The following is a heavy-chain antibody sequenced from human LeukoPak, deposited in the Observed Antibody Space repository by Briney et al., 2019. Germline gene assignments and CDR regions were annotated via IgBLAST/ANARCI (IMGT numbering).Heavy chain of an antibody. CDR1: GFTFSSYG. J-gene: IGHJ4*02. V-gene: IGHV3-48*04. CDR2: ISRSGSTI. Sequence: GGSLRLSCAASGFTFSSYGMHWVRQAPGKGLEWVSYISRSGSTIYYADSVKGRSIISRDNAKNSLYLQMNSLSAEDTAIYYCVRVGVLHHFDHWGQGILVTVSS. CDR3: VRVGVLHHFDH. D-gene: IGHD3-3*01.